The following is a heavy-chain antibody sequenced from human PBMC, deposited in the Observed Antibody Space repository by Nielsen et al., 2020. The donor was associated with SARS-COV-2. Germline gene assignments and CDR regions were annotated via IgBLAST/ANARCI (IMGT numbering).Heavy chain of an antibody. D-gene: IGHD3-9*01. CDR2: ISYDGSNK. CDR3: AKGRNILTGYYAFDI. V-gene: IGHV3-30*04. J-gene: IGHJ3*02. CDR1: GFTFSSYA. Sequence: GESLKISCAASGFTFSSYAMHWVRQAPGKGLEWVAVISYDGSNKYYADSVKGRFTISRDNSKNTLYLQMNSLRAEDTAVYYCAKGRNILTGYYAFDIWGQGTMVTVSP.